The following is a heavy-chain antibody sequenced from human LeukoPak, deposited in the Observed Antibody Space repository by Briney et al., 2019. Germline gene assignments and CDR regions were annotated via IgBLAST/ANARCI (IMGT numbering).Heavy chain of an antibody. J-gene: IGHJ6*03. CDR1: DDSITMYY. CDR2: VDHTGST. CDR3: ARGRVSSSTWYSTYYYYFYMDV. Sequence: NSSETLSLTCSVSDDSITMYYWTWIRQPPGKGLEWIGYVDHTGSTNFNPSLNGRVSIPRNTSKNLFSLRLRSVTAADTAVYFCARGRVSSSTWYSTYYYYFYMDVWGKGTTVTVSS. V-gene: IGHV4-59*12. D-gene: IGHD4-11*01.